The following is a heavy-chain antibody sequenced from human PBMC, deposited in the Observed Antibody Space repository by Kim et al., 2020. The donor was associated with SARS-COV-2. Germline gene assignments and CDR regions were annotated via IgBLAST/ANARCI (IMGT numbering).Heavy chain of an antibody. D-gene: IGHD4-17*01. CDR2: TI. V-gene: IGHV3-48*02. Sequence: TISYADSVRGRFTISRDKNSLYLQMNNLRDEDSAVYYCARGYGVTILDYWGQGTLVTVSS. CDR3: ARGYGVTILDY. J-gene: IGHJ4*02.